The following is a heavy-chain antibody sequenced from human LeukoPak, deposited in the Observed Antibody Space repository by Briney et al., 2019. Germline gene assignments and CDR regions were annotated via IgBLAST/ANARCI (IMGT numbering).Heavy chain of an antibody. Sequence: EGSLRLSCAASGFTFSDVWMSWVRQAPGKGLEWVANINQDGRGIYYVDSVKGRFSISRDNTNNLLYLQMNSLRAEDTAMYFCARDSYRSLDYWGQGTLVTVSS. CDR1: GFTFSDVW. CDR3: ARDSYRSLDY. J-gene: IGHJ4*02. CDR2: INQDGRGI. D-gene: IGHD4-11*01. V-gene: IGHV3-7*01.